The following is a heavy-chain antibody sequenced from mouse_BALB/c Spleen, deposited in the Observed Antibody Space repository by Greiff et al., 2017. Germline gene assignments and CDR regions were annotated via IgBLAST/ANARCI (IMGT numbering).Heavy chain of an antibody. D-gene: IGHD4-1*01. J-gene: IGHJ2*01. CDR2: INSNGGST. V-gene: IGHV5-6-3*01. CDR1: GFTFSSYG. CDR3: ARDRGLGHYFDY. Sequence: EVQGVESGGGLVQPGGSLKLSCAASGFTFSSYGMSWVRQTPDKRLELVATINSNGGSTYYPDSVKGRFTISRDNAKNTLYLQMSSLKSEDTAMYYCARDRGLGHYFDYWGQGTTLTVSS.